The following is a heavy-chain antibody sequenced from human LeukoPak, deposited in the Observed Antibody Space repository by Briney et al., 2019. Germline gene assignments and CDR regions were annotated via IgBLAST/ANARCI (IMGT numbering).Heavy chain of an antibody. CDR3: ARRGRIFGVVIIGYFDY. J-gene: IGHJ4*02. V-gene: IGHV3-7*05. CDR1: GLTFSGYW. Sequence: GGSLRLSCAASGLTFSGYWMSWVRQAPGKGLEWVANIEQEGSEKNYVDSVKGRFTISRDNAKNSLYLQMNSLRAEDTAVYYCARRGRIFGVVIIGYFDYWGQGTLVTVSS. D-gene: IGHD3-3*01. CDR2: IEQEGSEK.